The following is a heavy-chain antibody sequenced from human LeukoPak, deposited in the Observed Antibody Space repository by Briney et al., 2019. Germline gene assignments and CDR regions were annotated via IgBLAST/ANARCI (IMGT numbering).Heavy chain of an antibody. V-gene: IGHV4-39*01. Sequence: PSETLSLTCTVSGGSISSSTYYWGWIRQPPEKGLEWIGTIYYSGSTYYNPSLKSRVAISVDTSKNQFSLKLSSVTAADTALYYCARLRGETARGYSGYDMNYYYYYYMDVWGKGTTVTVSS. J-gene: IGHJ6*03. CDR2: IYYSGST. CDR1: GGSISSSTYY. CDR3: ARLRGETARGYSGYDMNYYYYYYMDV. D-gene: IGHD5-12*01.